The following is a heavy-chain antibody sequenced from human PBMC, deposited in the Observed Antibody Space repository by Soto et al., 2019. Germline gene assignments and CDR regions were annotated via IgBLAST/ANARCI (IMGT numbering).Heavy chain of an antibody. V-gene: IGHV3-30*18. Sequence: GGSLRLSCAVSGFTFSAFGMHWVRQAPGKGLVWVAIISYDGILKYYADSVKGRFTISRDTSKGALYLQMNSLTPEDTAVYYCAKDFKVSGGHYGSLNYYYGMDVWGQGTTVTVSS. J-gene: IGHJ6*02. D-gene: IGHD3-10*01. CDR1: GFTFSAFG. CDR2: ISYDGILK. CDR3: AKDFKVSGGHYGSLNYYYGMDV.